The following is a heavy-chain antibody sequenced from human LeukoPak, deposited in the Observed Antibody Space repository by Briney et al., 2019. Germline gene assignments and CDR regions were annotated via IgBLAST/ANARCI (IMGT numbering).Heavy chain of an antibody. V-gene: IGHV3-23*01. CDR1: GFTFSTYA. Sequence: GGSLRLSCAASGFTFSTYAMSWVRQAPGKGLECVSVISGSGSSTYYADSVRGRFTISRDNSKNTLYLQMNSLGAEDTAVYYCAKEMATIRAFDFWGQGTMVTVSS. CDR2: ISGSGSST. CDR3: AKEMATIRAFDF. J-gene: IGHJ3*01. D-gene: IGHD5-24*01.